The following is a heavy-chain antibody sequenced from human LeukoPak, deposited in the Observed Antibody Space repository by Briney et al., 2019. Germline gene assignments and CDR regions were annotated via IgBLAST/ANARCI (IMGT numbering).Heavy chain of an antibody. J-gene: IGHJ3*02. Sequence: GGSLRLSCAASGFTFISDSMNWGRQAPGKGLEWVWSISISSSYIYYADSVKGRFTISRDNAKNSLYLQMNSLRAEDTAVYYCARDRLVVKGPPRDAFDIWGQGTMVTVSS. CDR1: GFTFISDS. CDR2: ISISSSYI. V-gene: IGHV3-21*01. D-gene: IGHD2-15*01. CDR3: ARDRLVVKGPPRDAFDI.